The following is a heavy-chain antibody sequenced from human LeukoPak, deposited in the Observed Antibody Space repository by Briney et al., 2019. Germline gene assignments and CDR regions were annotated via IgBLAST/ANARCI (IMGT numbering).Heavy chain of an antibody. V-gene: IGHV4-4*02. CDR2: VYRSGTA. J-gene: IGHJ5*01. CDR3: ARDSGWHSDS. Sequence: SGTLSLTCAVSGDSLSSNKWWHWVRQAPGKGLEWIGEVYRSGTANYNPSLKNRVTISVDKSKNQFSLNLRSVTAADTAVCYCARDSGWHSDSWGQGTLVTVSS. D-gene: IGHD6-19*01. CDR1: GDSLSSNKW.